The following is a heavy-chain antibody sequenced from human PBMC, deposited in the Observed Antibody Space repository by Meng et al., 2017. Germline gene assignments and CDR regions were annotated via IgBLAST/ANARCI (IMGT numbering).Heavy chain of an antibody. Sequence: EVPLVLAGGGLVTAGRPLTLSCAAAGFTVSSNYMSWVRQAPGKGLEWVSVIYSGGSTYYADSVKGRFTISRDNSKNTLYLQMNSLRAEDTAVYYCARDYGDHLGFDYWGQGTLVTVSS. CDR3: ARDYGDHLGFDY. V-gene: IGHV3-53*01. J-gene: IGHJ4*02. CDR1: GFTVSSNY. D-gene: IGHD4-17*01. CDR2: IYSGGST.